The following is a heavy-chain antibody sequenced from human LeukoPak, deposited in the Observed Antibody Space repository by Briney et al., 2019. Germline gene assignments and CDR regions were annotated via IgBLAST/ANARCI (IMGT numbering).Heavy chain of an antibody. CDR1: GDSISSSDHS. J-gene: IGHJ4*02. Sequence: SETLSLTCTVSGDSISSSDHSWSWIRQPPGKELEWIASISHSGSTYYNPSLKSRVTISVDTSKNQISLRLSSVTAADTAVYFCARYVTYGSGKYYFDYGGQGSLVTVSS. D-gene: IGHD3-10*01. CDR3: ARYVTYGSGKYYFDY. CDR2: ISHSGST. V-gene: IGHV4-39*01.